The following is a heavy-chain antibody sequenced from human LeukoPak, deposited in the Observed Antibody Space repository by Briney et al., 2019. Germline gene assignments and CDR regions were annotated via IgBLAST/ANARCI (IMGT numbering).Heavy chain of an antibody. CDR1: GGSFSGYY. CDR2: INHSGST. J-gene: IGHJ4*02. Sequence: SETLSLTCAVYGGSFSGYYWSWIRQPPGKGLEWIGEINHSGSTNYNPSLKSRVTISVDTSKNQFSLKLSSVTAADTAVYYCARIGLLMVRGVISHWGQGTLVTVSS. D-gene: IGHD3-10*01. CDR3: ARIGLLMVRGVISH. V-gene: IGHV4-34*01.